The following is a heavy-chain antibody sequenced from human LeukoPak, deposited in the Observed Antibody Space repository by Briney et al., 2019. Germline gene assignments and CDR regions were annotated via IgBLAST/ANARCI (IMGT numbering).Heavy chain of an antibody. D-gene: IGHD6-13*01. CDR2: IKNKVDGETT. J-gene: IGHJ4*02. Sequence: PGGSLRLSCAASGFIFNNAYMCWVRQAPGKGLEWVGRIKNKVDGETTDYGAPVKGRFTISRDESRNRLYLQMNSLKTEDTAVYYCTTDAGYTSRWYNYWGQGTAVTVSS. CDR3: TTDAGYTSRWYNY. CDR1: GFIFNNAY. V-gene: IGHV3-15*01.